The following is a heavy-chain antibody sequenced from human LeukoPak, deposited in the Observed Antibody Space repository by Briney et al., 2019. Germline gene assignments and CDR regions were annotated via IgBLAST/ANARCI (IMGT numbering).Heavy chain of an antibody. D-gene: IGHD2-2*01. CDR1: GFTFSSYA. J-gene: IGHJ6*02. Sequence: PGGSLRLSCAASGFTFSSYAMHWVRQAPGKGLEWVAVISYDGSNKYYADSVKGRFTISRDNSKNTLYLQMNSLRAEDTAVYYCAKERCSSTSCYPYYYYGMDVWGQGTTVTVSS. CDR3: AKERCSSTSCYPYYYYGMDV. CDR2: ISYDGSNK. V-gene: IGHV3-30-3*01.